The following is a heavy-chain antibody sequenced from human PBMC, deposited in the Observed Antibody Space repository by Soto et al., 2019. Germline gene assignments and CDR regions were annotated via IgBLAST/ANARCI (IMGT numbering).Heavy chain of an antibody. CDR3: AKARDAFDI. CDR2: ISDDGSNK. CDR1: GFTFSSYG. Sequence: QVQLVESGGGVVQPGRSLRLSCAASGFTFSSYGMHWGRQAPGKGLEWVAVISDDGSNKYYADSVKGRFTISRDNSKNTLYLQMNSLRAEDTAVYYGAKARDAFDIWGQGTMVTVSS. J-gene: IGHJ3*02. V-gene: IGHV3-30*18.